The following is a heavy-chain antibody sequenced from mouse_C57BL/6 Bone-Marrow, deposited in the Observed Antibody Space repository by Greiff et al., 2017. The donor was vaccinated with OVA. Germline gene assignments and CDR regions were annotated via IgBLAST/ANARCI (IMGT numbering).Heavy chain of an antibody. CDR1: GFSLTSYA. V-gene: IGHV2-9-1*01. J-gene: IGHJ1*03. D-gene: IGHD2-4*01. CDR2: IWTGGGT. CDR3: ARRGDYDERWYFDV. Sequence: QVQLQQSGPGLVAPSQSLSITCTVSGFSLTSYAISWVRQPPGKGLEWLGVIWTGGGTNYNSALKSRLSISKDNSKSQVFLKMNSLQTDDTARYYCARRGDYDERWYFDVWGTGPTVTVSS.